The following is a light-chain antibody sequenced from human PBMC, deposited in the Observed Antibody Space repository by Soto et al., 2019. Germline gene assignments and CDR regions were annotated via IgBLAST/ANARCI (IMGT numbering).Light chain of an antibody. V-gene: IGKV3-11*01. CDR2: DAS. CDR3: QQRSNWPT. CDR1: QSVSSY. J-gene: IGKJ4*01. Sequence: EIAMTQSPVTLSLSPGERATLSCRASQSVSSYLAWYQQKPGQAPRLLIYDASNRATGIPARFSGSGSGTDFTLTISSLEPEDFAVYYCQQRSNWPTFGGGTKVDNK.